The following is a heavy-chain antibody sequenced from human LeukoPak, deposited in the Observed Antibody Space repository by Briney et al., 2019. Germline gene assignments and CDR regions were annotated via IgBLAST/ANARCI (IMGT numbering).Heavy chain of an antibody. Sequence: PSETLSLTCTVSDGSISSYYWSWIRQPPGKGLEWIGYIYFSGSTNYNPSLKSRVTISIDTSKNQLSLNLSSVSAADTAVYYCARVGYSSGWTHRIYYYYIDVWGKGTTVTISS. D-gene: IGHD6-19*01. CDR3: ARVGYSSGWTHRIYYYYIDV. V-gene: IGHV4-59*01. J-gene: IGHJ6*03. CDR2: IYFSGST. CDR1: DGSISSYY.